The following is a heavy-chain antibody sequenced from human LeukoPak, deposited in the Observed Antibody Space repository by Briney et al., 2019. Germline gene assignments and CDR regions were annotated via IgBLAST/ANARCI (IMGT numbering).Heavy chain of an antibody. CDR2: ISYDGSNK. CDR3: AKDLSGSGSYLGL. V-gene: IGHV3-30*18. CDR1: GFTFSNYV. J-gene: IGHJ4*02. Sequence: QPGGSLRLSCAASGFTFSNYVMSWVRQAPGKGLEWVAVISYDGSNKYFADSLKGRFTISRDNSKNTLYLQMNSLRAEDTAVYYCAKDLSGSGSYLGLWGQGTLVTVSS. D-gene: IGHD3-10*01.